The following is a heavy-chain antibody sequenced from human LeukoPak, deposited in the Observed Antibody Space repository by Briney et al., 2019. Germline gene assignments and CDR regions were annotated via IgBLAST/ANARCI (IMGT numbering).Heavy chain of an antibody. D-gene: IGHD5-24*01. CDR3: ARAPMGWLQPHHDY. CDR1: GYTFTGYY. CDR2: INPNSGST. Sequence: GASVKVSCNASGYTFTGYYMHWVRQAPGQGLEWMGRINPNSGSTNYAQKFQGRVTMTRDTSISTAYMELSRLRSDDTAVYYCARAPMGWLQPHHDYWAREPWSPSPQ. J-gene: IGHJ4*02. V-gene: IGHV1-2*06.